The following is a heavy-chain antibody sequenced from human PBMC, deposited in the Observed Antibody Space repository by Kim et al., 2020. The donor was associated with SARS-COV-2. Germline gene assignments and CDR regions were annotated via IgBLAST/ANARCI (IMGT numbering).Heavy chain of an antibody. D-gene: IGHD1-20*01. V-gene: IGHV3-23*01. CDR3: EKNIMSPWFDP. Sequence: TNYANSGRSRFTISRDNSKNTLYLQMNRLRVEDTAVYYWEKNIMSPWFDPWGQGTLVTVSS. CDR2: T. J-gene: IGHJ5*02.